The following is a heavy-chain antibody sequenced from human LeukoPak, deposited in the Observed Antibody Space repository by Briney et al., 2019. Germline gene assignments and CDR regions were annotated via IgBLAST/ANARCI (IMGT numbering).Heavy chain of an antibody. V-gene: IGHV3-33*08. Sequence: AGGSLRLSCAASGFTFSSYGMHWVRQAPGKGLEWVAVIWYDGSNKYYADSVKGRFTISRDNSKNTLYLQMNSLRAEDTAVYYCARGLSYYDILTGYYVYYFDYWGQGTLVTVSS. CDR3: ARGLSYYDILTGYYVYYFDY. J-gene: IGHJ4*02. CDR1: GFTFSSYG. CDR2: IWYDGSNK. D-gene: IGHD3-9*01.